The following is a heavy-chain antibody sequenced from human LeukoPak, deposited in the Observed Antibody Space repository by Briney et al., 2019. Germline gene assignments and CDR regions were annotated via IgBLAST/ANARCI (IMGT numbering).Heavy chain of an antibody. CDR1: GFTVSSNY. D-gene: IGHD3-22*01. Sequence: GGSLRLSCAASGFTVSSNYMSWVRQAPGKGLEWVTIYSSGGKHPYSADSVKGRFTPSRDNSKNTIYLQMNSLRAEDTAVYYCASAWHLGIVVVMLDYWGQGTLVTVSS. CDR3: ASAWHLGIVVVMLDY. V-gene: IGHV3-66*02. CDR2: SSGGKHP. J-gene: IGHJ4*02.